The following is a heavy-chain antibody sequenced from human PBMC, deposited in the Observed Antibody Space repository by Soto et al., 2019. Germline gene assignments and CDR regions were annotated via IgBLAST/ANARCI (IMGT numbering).Heavy chain of an antibody. CDR2: ISSSGSAI. J-gene: IGHJ4*02. V-gene: IGHV3-11*01. D-gene: IGHD3-10*01. CDR3: ARAGWFGESIDY. Sequence: GGSLRLSCAASGFTFSDYYMSWIRQAPGKGLEWVSYISSSGSAIYYADSVKGRFTISRDNAKNSLFLQMISLRAEDTAVYYCARAGWFGESIDYWGQGTLVTVSS. CDR1: GFTFSDYY.